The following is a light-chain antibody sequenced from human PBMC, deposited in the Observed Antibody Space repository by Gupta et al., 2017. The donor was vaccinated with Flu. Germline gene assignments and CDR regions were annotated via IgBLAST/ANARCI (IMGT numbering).Light chain of an antibody. J-gene: IGLJ2*01. CDR1: SSDVGGYNY. CDR2: DVS. V-gene: IGLV2-11*01. CDR3: CSYAGSYTPV. Sequence: SALTTPRSVSGPPGQSVPISAPGTSSDVGGYNYVSWYQQHPGKAPKLMIYDVSKRPSGVPDRFSGSKSGNTASLTISGLQAEDEADYYCCSYAGSYTPVFGGGTKLTVL.